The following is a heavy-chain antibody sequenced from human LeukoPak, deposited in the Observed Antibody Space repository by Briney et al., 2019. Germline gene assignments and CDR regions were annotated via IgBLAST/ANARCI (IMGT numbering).Heavy chain of an antibody. CDR3: ARGVEPLAANTLAY. CDR1: GVTAITHH. V-gene: IGHV3-53*01. CDR2: LYSDGNT. J-gene: IGHJ4*02. Sequence: PGGSLRLSCAASGVTAITHHMNLGRPAPGEGFEWGSVLYSDGNTKYADSVQGRFTISRDNSKNTLYLEMNSLSPDDTAVYYCARGVEPLAANTLAYWGQGTLVTVSS. D-gene: IGHD1-14*01.